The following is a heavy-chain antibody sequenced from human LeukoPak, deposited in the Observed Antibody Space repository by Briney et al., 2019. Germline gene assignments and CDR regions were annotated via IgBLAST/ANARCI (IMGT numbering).Heavy chain of an antibody. CDR2: INDDETST. Sequence: GGSLRLSRAASGFSFSSSWMHWVRQVPGKGLEWVSRINDDETSTTYAESVKGRFTISRDNSKNTLYLQMNSLRAEDTAVYYCAKGLLWFGELLHRLQFYYMDVWGKGTTVTISS. V-gene: IGHV3-74*01. CDR3: AKGLLWFGELLHRLQFYYMDV. D-gene: IGHD3-10*01. CDR1: GFSFSSSW. J-gene: IGHJ6*03.